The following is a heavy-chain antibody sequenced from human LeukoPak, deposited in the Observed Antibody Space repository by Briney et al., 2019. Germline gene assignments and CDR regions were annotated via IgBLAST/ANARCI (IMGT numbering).Heavy chain of an antibody. CDR1: GYTLTQLS. V-gene: IGHV1-24*01. CDR2: SDPEDGEI. D-gene: IGHD2-15*01. Sequence: ASVKVSCKVSGYTLTQLSMHWVRQAPGKGLEWMGRSDPEDGEIIYAQKFQGRVTLTGDTLTDTAYMELSSLRSEDTAVYYCATGFIGSPRIADFWGQGTPVTVSS. CDR3: ATGFIGSPRIADF. J-gene: IGHJ4*02.